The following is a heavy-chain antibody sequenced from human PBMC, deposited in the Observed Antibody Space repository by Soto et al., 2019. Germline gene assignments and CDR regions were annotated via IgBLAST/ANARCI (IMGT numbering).Heavy chain of an antibody. V-gene: IGHV3-30-3*01. CDR1: GFSFSYHA. CDR3: ARYSIAVAGTGFYFDY. J-gene: IGHJ4*02. Sequence: QVQLVESGGGVVQPGRSLRLSCAASGFSFSYHAMHWVRQAPGKGLEWVADISYDGSNKYYADSVKGRVTISRDNPRNTLYLQMSSLRPEDTAVYYCARYSIAVAGTGFYFDYWGQGTLVTVSS. D-gene: IGHD6-19*01. CDR2: ISYDGSNK.